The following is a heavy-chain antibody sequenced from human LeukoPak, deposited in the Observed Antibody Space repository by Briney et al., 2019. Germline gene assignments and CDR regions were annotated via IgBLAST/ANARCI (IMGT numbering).Heavy chain of an antibody. V-gene: IGHV3-33*01. J-gene: IGHJ6*03. CDR2: IWYDGSNK. CDR1: GFTFSSYG. CDR3: ARDYGVGSGIYYYYMDV. Sequence: PGRSLRLSCAASGFTFSSYGMHWVRQAPGKGLEWVAVIWYDGSNKYYADSVKGRSTISRDNSKNKLYLQMNSLRAEDTAVYYCARDYGVGSGIYYYYMDVWGKGTTVTVSS. D-gene: IGHD3-16*01.